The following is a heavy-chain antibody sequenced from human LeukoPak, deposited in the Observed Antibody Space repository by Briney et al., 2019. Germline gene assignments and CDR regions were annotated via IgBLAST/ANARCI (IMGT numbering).Heavy chain of an antibody. CDR3: AKDNRRHYTSGPNPDSLH. J-gene: IGHJ4*02. Sequence: PGGSLRLSCAGSGFTFANAWMNWVRQPPGKGLEWVSGISWNSGSIDYADSVKGRFTISRDNAKNSLYLQMNSLRVEDTAFYYCAKDNRRHYTSGPNPDSLHWGQGALVTVSS. V-gene: IGHV3-9*01. D-gene: IGHD6-19*01. CDR2: ISWNSGSI. CDR1: GFTFANAW.